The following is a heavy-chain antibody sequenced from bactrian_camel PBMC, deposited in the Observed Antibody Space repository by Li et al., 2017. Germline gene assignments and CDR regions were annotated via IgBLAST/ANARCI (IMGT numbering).Heavy chain of an antibody. D-gene: IGHD3*01. V-gene: IGHV3S1*01. Sequence: HVQLVESGGGSVQVGGSLTLACGISEDTYGDACMSWFRQAPGKKREGVAGVLRDGGVTYYADSVRGRFTVSRNNAKNTLYLRMNNLEPEDTAMYYCAADSGWAAYCSLVRGSGYEYHYWGQGTQVTVS. CDR1: EDTYGDAC. CDR3: AADSGWAAYCSLVRGSGYEYHY. J-gene: IGHJ4*01. CDR2: VLRDGGVT.